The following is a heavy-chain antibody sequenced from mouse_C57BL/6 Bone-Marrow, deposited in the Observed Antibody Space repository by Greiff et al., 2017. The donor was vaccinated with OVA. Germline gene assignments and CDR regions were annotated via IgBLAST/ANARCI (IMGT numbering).Heavy chain of an antibody. D-gene: IGHD2-3*01. CDR1: GFTFSSYG. Sequence: EVQLVESGGDLVKPGGSLKLSCAASGFTFSSYGMSWVRQTPDKRLEWVATISSGGSYTYYPASVKGRFTICRDNAKNTLYLQMSSLKSENTAMYYCARDGYSWFAYWGKGTLVTVSA. V-gene: IGHV5-6*01. CDR3: ARDGYSWFAY. CDR2: ISSGGSYT. J-gene: IGHJ3*01.